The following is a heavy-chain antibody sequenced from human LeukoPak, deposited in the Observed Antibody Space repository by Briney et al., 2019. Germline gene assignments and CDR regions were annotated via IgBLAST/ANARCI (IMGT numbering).Heavy chain of an antibody. Sequence: PGGSLRLSCAASGFTFSTQWMSWVRQAPGKGLEWVAFMQYDGSIKYYADSVKGRFTISRDNSKNTLYLQMDSLRADDTAVYFCARDSIRQQLYYFDYWGRGTLVTVSS. V-gene: IGHV3-30*02. CDR3: ARDSIRQQLYYFDY. CDR2: MQYDGSIK. D-gene: IGHD6-13*01. J-gene: IGHJ4*02. CDR1: GFTFSTQW.